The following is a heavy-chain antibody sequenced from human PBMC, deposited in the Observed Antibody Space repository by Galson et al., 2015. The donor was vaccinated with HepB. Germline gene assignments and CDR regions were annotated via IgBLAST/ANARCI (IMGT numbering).Heavy chain of an antibody. D-gene: IGHD5-12*01. V-gene: IGHV3-23*01. CDR2: ISGSGGST. Sequence: SLRLSCAASGFTFSSYAMSWVRQAPGKGLEWVSAISGSGGSTYYADSVKGRFTISRDNSKNTLYLQMNSLRAEDTAVYYCAKVGIRGYSGYDYLNAAGSPEYYFDYWGQGTLVTVSS. CDR1: GFTFSSYA. J-gene: IGHJ4*02. CDR3: AKVGIRGYSGYDYLNAAGSPEYYFDY.